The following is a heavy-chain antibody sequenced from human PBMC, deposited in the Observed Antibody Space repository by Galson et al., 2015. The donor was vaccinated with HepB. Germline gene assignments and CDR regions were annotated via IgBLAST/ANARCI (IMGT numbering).Heavy chain of an antibody. CDR3: ATTSSP. J-gene: IGHJ5*02. CDR2: ISGSGGRT. D-gene: IGHD1/OR15-1a*01. CDR1: GFTFSIYA. V-gene: IGHV3-23*01. Sequence: SLRLSCAASGFTFSIYAMNWVRQAPGKGLECVSSISGSGGRTYYADSVKGRFTISRDNSKNTLYLQMNSLRAEDTAVYYCATTSSPWGQGTLVTVSS.